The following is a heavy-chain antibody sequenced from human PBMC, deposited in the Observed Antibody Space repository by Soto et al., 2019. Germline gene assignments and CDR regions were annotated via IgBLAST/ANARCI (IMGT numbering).Heavy chain of an antibody. CDR2: IYYSGST. V-gene: IGHV4-39*01. J-gene: IGHJ3*02. D-gene: IGHD5-12*01. CDR1: GGSISSSSYY. Sequence: SETLSLTCTVSGGSISSSSYYWGWIRQPPGKGLEWIGSIYYSGSTYYNPSLKSRVTISVDTSKNQFSLKLSSVTAADTAVYYCASQTRTYDMGLDAFDIWGQGTMVTVSS. CDR3: ASQTRTYDMGLDAFDI.